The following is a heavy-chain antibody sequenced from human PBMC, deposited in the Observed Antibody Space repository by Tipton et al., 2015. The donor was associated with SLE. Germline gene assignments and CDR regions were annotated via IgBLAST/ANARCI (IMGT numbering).Heavy chain of an antibody. J-gene: IGHJ4*02. V-gene: IGHV4-39*07. CDR3: ARGRGYDFWSGPRNFDY. CDR2: ISHSGDT. Sequence: TLSLTCIVSDDSLRSISFQWDWIRQSPGKGLEWIGTISHSGDTHYNPSLKSRVTISVDTSKNQFSLKLSSVTAADTAVYYCARGRGYDFWSGPRNFDYWGQGILVTVSS. CDR1: DDSLRSISFQ. D-gene: IGHD3-3*01.